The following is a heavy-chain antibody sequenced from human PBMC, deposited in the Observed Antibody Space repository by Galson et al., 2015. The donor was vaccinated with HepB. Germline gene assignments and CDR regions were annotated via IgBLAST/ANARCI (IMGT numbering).Heavy chain of an antibody. CDR1: GFTFRSYA. V-gene: IGHV3-30-3*01. CDR2: ISYDGSNK. CDR3: ARGRYNWNPPDGAFDI. D-gene: IGHD1-20*01. J-gene: IGHJ3*02. Sequence: SLRLSCAASGFTFRSYAMHWVRQAPGKGLEWVAVISYDGSNKYYADSEKGRFTISRDNSKNTLYLQMNSLRAEDTAVYYCARGRYNWNPPDGAFDIWGQGTMVTVSS.